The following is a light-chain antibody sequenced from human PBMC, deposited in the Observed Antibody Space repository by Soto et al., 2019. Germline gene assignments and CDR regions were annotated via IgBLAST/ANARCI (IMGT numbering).Light chain of an antibody. Sequence: QSALTQPASVSGSPGQSIAISCTGTSGDIGSYHYVSWNQHHPGKAPKLIIYEVSNRPSGVSDRFFGSKSGNTASLTISGLQAEDAADYYCSSYASSSTLVFGGGTKVTVL. CDR3: SSYASSSTLV. CDR1: SGDIGSYHY. V-gene: IGLV2-14*01. J-gene: IGLJ2*01. CDR2: EVS.